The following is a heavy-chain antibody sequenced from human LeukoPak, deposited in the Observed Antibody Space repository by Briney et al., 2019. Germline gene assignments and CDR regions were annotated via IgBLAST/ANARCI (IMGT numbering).Heavy chain of an antibody. V-gene: IGHV4-39*01. CDR1: GGSISSSSYY. J-gene: IGHJ4*02. D-gene: IGHD2-2*01. Sequence: PSETLSLTCTVSGGSISSSSYYWGWLRQPPGTGLEWIGSIYYSGSTYYTPSLKSRVTMSVDTSKNLFSLKLSSVAAADTAVYYCARLAMQQPFDYWGQGTLVTVSS. CDR2: IYYSGST. CDR3: ARLAMQQPFDY.